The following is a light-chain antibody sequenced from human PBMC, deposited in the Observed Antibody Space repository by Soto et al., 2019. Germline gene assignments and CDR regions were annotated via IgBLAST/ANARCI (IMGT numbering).Light chain of an antibody. CDR3: KSYAVSNTYV. V-gene: IGLV2-8*01. CDR1: ENDIGVYDF. Sequence: QSVLTQPPSASGSPGQSVTISCTGTENDIGVYDFVSWYLHHPGKAPRLIIYEVVQRPSGVPVRFCGSKSGNTASPTVSGLQAADEADYFCKSYAVSNTYVFGSGTKVTVL. J-gene: IGLJ1*01. CDR2: EVV.